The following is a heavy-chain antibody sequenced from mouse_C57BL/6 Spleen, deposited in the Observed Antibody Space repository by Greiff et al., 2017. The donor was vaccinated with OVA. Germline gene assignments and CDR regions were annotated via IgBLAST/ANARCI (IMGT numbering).Heavy chain of an antibody. CDR1: GFTFSDYG. Sequence: DVKLVESGGGLVKPGGSLKLSCAASGFTFSDYGMHWVRQAPEKGLEWVAYISSGSSTIYYADTVKGRFTISRDNAKNTLFLQMTSLRSEDTAMYYCARRDFYYGNYYYAMDYWGQGTSVTVSS. CDR2: ISSGSSTI. D-gene: IGHD2-1*01. CDR3: ARRDFYYGNYYYAMDY. J-gene: IGHJ4*01. V-gene: IGHV5-17*01.